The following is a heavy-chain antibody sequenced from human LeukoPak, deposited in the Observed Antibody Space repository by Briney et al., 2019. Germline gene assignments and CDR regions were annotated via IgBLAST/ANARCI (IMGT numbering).Heavy chain of an antibody. CDR3: AIAVDSISGTGDTFDI. J-gene: IGHJ3*02. Sequence: GGSLRLSCAASGFTFSSYMVTWGRQAPGKGLEGGSSISIGSIYIYYEDSVKGRFTISRDNGKDSLYLQMSSLRAEDTAVYYCAIAVDSISGTGDTFDIWGQGTMVTVSS. D-gene: IGHD3-3*01. V-gene: IGHV3-21*01. CDR1: GFTFSSYM. CDR2: ISIGSIYI.